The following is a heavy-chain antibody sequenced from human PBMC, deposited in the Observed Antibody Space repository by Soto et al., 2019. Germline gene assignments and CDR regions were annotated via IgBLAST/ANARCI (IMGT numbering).Heavy chain of an antibody. Sequence: SETLSLTCTVSGGSISSSSYYWGWIRQPPGKGLEWIGSIYYSGSTYYNPSLKSRVTISVDTSKNQFSLKLSSVTAADTAVYYCARRDPMELRYFDYWGQGTLVTVSS. J-gene: IGHJ4*02. CDR3: ARRDPMELRYFDY. D-gene: IGHD3-9*01. CDR1: GGSISSSSYY. V-gene: IGHV4-39*01. CDR2: IYYSGST.